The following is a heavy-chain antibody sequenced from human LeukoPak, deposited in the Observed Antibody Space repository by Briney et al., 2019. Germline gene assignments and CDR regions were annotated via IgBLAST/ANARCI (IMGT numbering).Heavy chain of an antibody. CDR1: CGSIRSCDYY. V-gene: IGHV4-30-4*01. D-gene: IGHD5-18*01. J-gene: IGHJ4*02. Sequence: SETLSLTRTVSCGSIRSCDYYWSWIRRPPGKGLEWIGYIYYSGSTYYNPSFKSRVTISVDTSKNQFSLKLNSVTAADTAVYYCASSPPRGSYGLHFDYWGQGTLATVSS. CDR3: ASSPPRGSYGLHFDY. CDR2: IYYSGST.